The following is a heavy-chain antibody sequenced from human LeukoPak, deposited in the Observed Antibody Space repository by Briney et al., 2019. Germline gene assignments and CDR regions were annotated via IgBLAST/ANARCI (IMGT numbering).Heavy chain of an antibody. J-gene: IGHJ4*02. CDR3: ARGGGPGNYPFDF. CDR2: INPSGGST. V-gene: IGHV1-46*01. CDR1: GYTFINYY. D-gene: IGHD1-7*01. Sequence: ASVKVSCKASGYTFINYYMHWVRQAPGQGLEWMGIINPSGGSTSYAQKFQGRVTMTRDTSTSTVYMELSSLKSDDTAVYYCARGGGPGNYPFDFWGQGTLVTVSS.